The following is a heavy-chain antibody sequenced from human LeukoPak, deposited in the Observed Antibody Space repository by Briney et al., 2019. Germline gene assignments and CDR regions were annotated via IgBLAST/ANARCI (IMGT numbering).Heavy chain of an antibody. CDR2: ISSSSSYI. V-gene: IGHV3-21*01. CDR3: AREREDYDFWSGYSRVGWFDP. J-gene: IGHJ5*02. CDR1: GFTFSSYS. Sequence: GGSLRLSCAASGFTFSSYSMNWVRQAPGKGLEWVSSISSSSSYIYYADSVKGRFTISRDNAKNSLYLQMNSLRAEDTAVYYCAREREDYDFWSGYSRVGWFDPRGQGTLVTVSS. D-gene: IGHD3-3*01.